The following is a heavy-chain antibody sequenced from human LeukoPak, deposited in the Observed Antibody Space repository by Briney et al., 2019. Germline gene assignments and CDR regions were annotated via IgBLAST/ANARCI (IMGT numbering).Heavy chain of an antibody. CDR1: GGSFSGYY. CDR2: INHSGST. CDR3: ARGRSWIAY. Sequence: SETLSLTCAVYGGSFSGYYWSWIRQPPGKGLEWIGEINHSGSTNYNPSLKSTISVDTSKNQFSLKLSSVTAADTAVYYCARGRSWIAYWGQGTLVTVSS. D-gene: IGHD2-15*01. V-gene: IGHV4-34*01. J-gene: IGHJ4*02.